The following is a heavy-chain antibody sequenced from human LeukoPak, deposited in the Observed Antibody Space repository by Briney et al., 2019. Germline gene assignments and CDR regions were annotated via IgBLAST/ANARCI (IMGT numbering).Heavy chain of an antibody. J-gene: IGHJ1*01. CDR3: AKDWRNGYSSDWYSEGYFPH. Sequence: GGSLTLSCVGSGFIFSSYAMSWVRHAPGRGLEWVSGISTIGHRSYNADSVKGRFTSSRDNAKNTLYLQMNSLRAEDTALYYCAKDWRNGYSSDWYSEGYFPHWGQGTLVTVSS. CDR1: GFIFSSYA. CDR2: ISTIGHRS. V-gene: IGHV3-23*01. D-gene: IGHD6-19*01.